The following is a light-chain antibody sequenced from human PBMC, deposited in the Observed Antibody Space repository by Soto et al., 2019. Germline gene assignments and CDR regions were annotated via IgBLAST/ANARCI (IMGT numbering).Light chain of an antibody. Sequence: DIQMTQSPSTLSASVGHRITITCRASQSISNWLAWYQQKPGRAPKLLIYKASSLESGVPSRFSGSGSGTEFTLTISSLQPDDFATYYCQQYNIYPWTFGQGTKVEIK. V-gene: IGKV1-5*03. J-gene: IGKJ1*01. CDR3: QQYNIYPWT. CDR1: QSISNW. CDR2: KAS.